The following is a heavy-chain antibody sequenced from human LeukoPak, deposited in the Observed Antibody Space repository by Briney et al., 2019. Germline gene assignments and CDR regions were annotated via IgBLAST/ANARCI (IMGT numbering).Heavy chain of an antibody. Sequence: PGRSLRLSCAASGFTFSSHGMHWVRQAPGKGLEWVAVISYDGSNKYYADSVKGRFTISRDNSKNTLYLQMNSLRAEDTAVYYCAKTGYSYGGLDYWGQGTLVTVSS. V-gene: IGHV3-30*18. CDR3: AKTGYSYGGLDY. CDR2: ISYDGSNK. CDR1: GFTFSSHG. D-gene: IGHD5-18*01. J-gene: IGHJ4*02.